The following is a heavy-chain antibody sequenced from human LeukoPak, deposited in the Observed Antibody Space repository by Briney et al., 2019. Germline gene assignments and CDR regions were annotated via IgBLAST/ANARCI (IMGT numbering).Heavy chain of an antibody. D-gene: IGHD1-26*01. V-gene: IGHV4-59*08. CDR3: ASGGGSYLHYYYYYGMDV. CDR2: IYYSGST. Sequence: PSETLSLTCTVSGGSISSYYWSWIRQPPGKGLEWIGYIYYSGSTNYNPSLKSRVTISVDTSKNQFSLKLSSVTAADTAVYYCASGGGSYLHYYYYYGMDVWGQGTTVTVSS. CDR1: GGSISSYY. J-gene: IGHJ6*02.